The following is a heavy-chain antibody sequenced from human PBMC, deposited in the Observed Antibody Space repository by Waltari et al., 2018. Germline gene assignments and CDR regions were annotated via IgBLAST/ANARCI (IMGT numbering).Heavy chain of an antibody. Sequence: QVQLQESGPGLVKPSETLSLTCTVSGGSISSYYWSWIRQPPGKGLEWIGYIYYSGSTNYNPSLKSRVTISVDTSKNQFSLKLSSVTAADTAVYYCARREDSGSYRRAFDIWGQGTMVTVSS. CDR3: ARREDSGSYRRAFDI. CDR1: GGSISSYY. V-gene: IGHV4-59*08. D-gene: IGHD1-26*01. CDR2: IYYSGST. J-gene: IGHJ3*02.